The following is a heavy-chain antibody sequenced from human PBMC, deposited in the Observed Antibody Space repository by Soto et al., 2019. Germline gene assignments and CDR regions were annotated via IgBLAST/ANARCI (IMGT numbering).Heavy chain of an antibody. CDR3: AKTRGAMIYAISVYGMDV. D-gene: IGHD2-8*01. V-gene: IGHV3-23*01. CDR1: GFSFSSFA. CDR2: ISGSADST. J-gene: IGHJ6*02. Sequence: EVQLLESGGGFIHPGGSLRLSCAASGFSFSSFAMNWVRQAPGKGLEWVSIISGSADSTFYADSVEGRFTISRDNSKSTLYLQINSLRAEDTAVYYGAKTRGAMIYAISVYGMDVWGQGTTVTVSS.